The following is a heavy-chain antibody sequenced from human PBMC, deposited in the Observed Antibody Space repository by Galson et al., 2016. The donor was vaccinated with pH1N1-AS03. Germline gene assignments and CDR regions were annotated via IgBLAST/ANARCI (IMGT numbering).Heavy chain of an antibody. CDR3: PRSFLGETDD. CDR1: GYTFTTYD. Sequence: SVKVSCKASGYTFTTYDINWVRQAAGQGLEWMGWMTPNSGNTGYAQRFQGRVTMTRNTSISTAYMELSGLQSEDTAVYYCPRSFLGETDDWGQGTLVIVSS. V-gene: IGHV1-8*01. D-gene: IGHD3-16*01. J-gene: IGHJ4*02. CDR2: MTPNSGNT.